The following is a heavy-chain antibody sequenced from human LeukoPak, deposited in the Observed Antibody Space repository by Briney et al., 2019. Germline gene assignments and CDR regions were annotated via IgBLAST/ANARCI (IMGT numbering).Heavy chain of an antibody. Sequence: GGSLRPSCAASGFTFSSYAMHWVRQAPGKGLEWVAVISYDGSNKYYADSVKGRFTISRDNSKNTLYLQMNSLRAEDTAVYYCARDEVGAFDYWGQGTLVTVSS. CDR3: ARDEVGAFDY. CDR1: GFTFSSYA. J-gene: IGHJ4*02. D-gene: IGHD1-26*01. V-gene: IGHV3-30-3*01. CDR2: ISYDGSNK.